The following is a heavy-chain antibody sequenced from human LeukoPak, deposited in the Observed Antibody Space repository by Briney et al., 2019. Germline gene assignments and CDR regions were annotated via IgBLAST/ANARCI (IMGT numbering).Heavy chain of an antibody. CDR3: ASGYCGGACQLGGVDM. J-gene: IGHJ3*02. CDR2: THYSGAT. D-gene: IGHD2-21*02. V-gene: IGHV4-59*01. CDR1: GGSISSYY. Sequence: SETLSLTCTLSGGSISSYYWSWLRQPPGEGLEYIGYTHYSGATNHNPSLKSRVTISLETSGDQFSLKLSSVTAPDTAVYYCASGYCGGACQLGGVDMWGQGTMVTVSS.